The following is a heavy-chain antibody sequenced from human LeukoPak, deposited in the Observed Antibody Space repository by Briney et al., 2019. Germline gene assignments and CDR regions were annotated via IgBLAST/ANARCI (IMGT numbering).Heavy chain of an antibody. CDR3: AKDPGYGDYVSFFDI. Sequence: PGGSLRLSCAASGFTFSSYGMHWVRQAPGKGLEWVAVISYDGSNKYYADSVKGRFTISRDNSKNTLYLQMNSLRVEDTAVYYCAKDPGYGDYVSFFDIWGQGTMVTVSS. CDR2: ISYDGSNK. J-gene: IGHJ3*02. CDR1: GFTFSSYG. V-gene: IGHV3-30*18. D-gene: IGHD4-17*01.